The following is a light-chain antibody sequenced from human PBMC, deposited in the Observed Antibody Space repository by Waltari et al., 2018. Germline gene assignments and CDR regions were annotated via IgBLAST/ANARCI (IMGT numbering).Light chain of an antibody. CDR3: AAWDNSLSGRVV. CDR2: KNN. V-gene: IGLV1-47*01. J-gene: IGLJ2*01. Sequence: QSVVTQPPSASGTPGQTVTISCSGSSSNIGSNNVYWYQQLPGTAPKLLIYKNNLRPSGVPDGVSGAKSGPSATLAIRGLRSEDEAEYYCAAWDNSLSGRVVCGGGTKLTVL. CDR1: SSNIGSNN.